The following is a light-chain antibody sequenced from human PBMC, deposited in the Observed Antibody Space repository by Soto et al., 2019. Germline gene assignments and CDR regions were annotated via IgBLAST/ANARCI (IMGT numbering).Light chain of an antibody. V-gene: IGKV3-20*01. J-gene: IGKJ1*01. CDR3: QQYGSSRT. CDR1: QSVSSSY. CDR2: GAS. Sequence: EIVLTSSAATLSLYPGERATLSCRASQSVSSSYLAWYQQKPGQAPRLIIYGASSRATGIPDRFSGSGSGTDFTLTISRLEPEDFAVYYCQQYGSSRTFGQGTKVDTK.